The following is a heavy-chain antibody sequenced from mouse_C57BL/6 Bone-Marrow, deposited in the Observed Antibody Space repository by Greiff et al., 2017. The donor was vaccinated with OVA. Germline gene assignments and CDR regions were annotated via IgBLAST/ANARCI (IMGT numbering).Heavy chain of an antibody. CDR1: GYSITSGYY. Sequence: EVKLQESGPGLVKPSQSLSLTCSVTGYSITSGYYWNWIRQFPGNKLEWMGYISYDGSNNYNPSLKNRISITRDTSKNQFFLKLNSVTTEDTATYYCARYDYDWYFDVWGTGTTVTVSS. CDR2: ISYDGSN. J-gene: IGHJ1*03. V-gene: IGHV3-6*01. CDR3: ARYDYDWYFDV. D-gene: IGHD2-4*01.